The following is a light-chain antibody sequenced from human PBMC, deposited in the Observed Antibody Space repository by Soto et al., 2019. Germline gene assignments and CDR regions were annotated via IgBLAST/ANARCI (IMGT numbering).Light chain of an antibody. V-gene: IGLV2-14*03. CDR3: SSYASSTTLI. J-gene: IGLJ2*01. Sequence: QSALTQPASVSGSPGQSITISCTGTSSDVGAYNYVSWYQQHPGKAPKLMIYDVTNRPSGVSNRFSGSKSGSTASLTISGLQAEDEADYYCSSYASSTTLIFGGGTKLT. CDR2: DVT. CDR1: SSDVGAYNY.